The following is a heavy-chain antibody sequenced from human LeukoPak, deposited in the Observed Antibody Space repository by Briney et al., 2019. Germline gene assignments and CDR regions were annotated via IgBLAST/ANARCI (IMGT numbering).Heavy chain of an antibody. J-gene: IGHJ4*02. CDR3: ARLTFDHTGYFDY. CDR2: IYYSGRT. CDR1: GGSISSYY. Sequence: SETLPLTCTVSGGSISSYYWSWIRQRPGKGLEWIGYIYYSGRTNYNPSLRSRVTISVDTSKNQFSLKLSSVTAGDTAVYYCARLTFDHTGYFDYWGQGTLVTVSS. V-gene: IGHV4-59*08. D-gene: IGHD3-9*01.